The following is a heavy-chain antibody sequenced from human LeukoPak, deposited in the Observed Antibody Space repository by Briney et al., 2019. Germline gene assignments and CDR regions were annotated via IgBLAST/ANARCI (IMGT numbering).Heavy chain of an antibody. D-gene: IGHD3-22*01. CDR2: ITSSSSYI. J-gene: IGHJ4*02. V-gene: IGHV3-21*01. CDR3: ARDLIYYDSSGSDY. Sequence: GGSLRLSCAASGFTFSSYSMNWVRQAPGKGLEWVSSITSSSSYIYHADSVKGRFTISRDNAKNSLYLQMNSLRAEDTAVYYCARDLIYYDSSGSDYWGQGTLVTVSS. CDR1: GFTFSSYS.